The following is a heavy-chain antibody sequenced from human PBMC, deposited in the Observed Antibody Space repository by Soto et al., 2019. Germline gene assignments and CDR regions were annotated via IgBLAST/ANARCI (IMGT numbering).Heavy chain of an antibody. D-gene: IGHD6-13*01. CDR3: ARTSGGDGPYIAAASLDP. J-gene: IGHJ5*02. CDR1: GYTFTSYA. Sequence: ASVKVSCKASGYTFTSYAMHWVRQAPGQRLEWMGWINAGNGNTKYSQKFQGRVTITRDTSASTAYMELSSLRSEDTAVYYCARTSGGDGPYIAAASLDPWGQGTLVTVSS. V-gene: IGHV1-3*01. CDR2: INAGNGNT.